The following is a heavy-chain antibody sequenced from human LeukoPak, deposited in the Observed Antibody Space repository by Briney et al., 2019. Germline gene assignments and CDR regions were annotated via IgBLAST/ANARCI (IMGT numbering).Heavy chain of an antibody. CDR2: INHSGYT. D-gene: IGHD4-17*01. V-gene: IGHV4-34*01. CDR3: TRMTTGHDY. Sequence: SETLSLTCAVSGVSFNDYYWSWVRQTPGKGLEWIVEINHSGYTNDSPSLKSRVTLSIDTSRKQFSLNLRSVTVADTGIYYCTRMTTGHDYWGQGTLVTVSS. CDR1: GVSFNDYY. J-gene: IGHJ4*02.